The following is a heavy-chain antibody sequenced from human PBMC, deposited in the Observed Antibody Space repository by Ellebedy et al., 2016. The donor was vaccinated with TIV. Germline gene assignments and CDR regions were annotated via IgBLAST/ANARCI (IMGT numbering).Heavy chain of an antibody. Sequence: GESLKISXAASGFTFSNYAMSWVRQAPGKGLEWVSAITGIGTSTYYADSVKGRFTISRDNSKNTLSLQMNSLRADDTAIYYCAKPMSPGGRFDAFDIWGQGTLVTVSS. J-gene: IGHJ3*02. V-gene: IGHV3-23*01. CDR3: AKPMSPGGRFDAFDI. D-gene: IGHD3-16*01. CDR1: GFTFSNYA. CDR2: ITGIGTST.